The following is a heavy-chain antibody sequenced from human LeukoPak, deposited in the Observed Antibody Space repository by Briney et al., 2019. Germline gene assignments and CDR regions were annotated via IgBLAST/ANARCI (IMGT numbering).Heavy chain of an antibody. CDR1: GYTFTSYY. V-gene: IGHV1-46*01. CDR2: INPSGGST. J-gene: IGHJ4*02. Sequence: SXXVSCKASGYTFTSYYMHWVRQAPGQGLEWMGIINPSGGSTSYAQKFQGRVTMTTDTSTSTVYMELSSLRSEDTAVYYCATDGGAYCGGDCYSDYWGQGTLVTVSS. D-gene: IGHD2-21*02. CDR3: ATDGGAYCGGDCYSDY.